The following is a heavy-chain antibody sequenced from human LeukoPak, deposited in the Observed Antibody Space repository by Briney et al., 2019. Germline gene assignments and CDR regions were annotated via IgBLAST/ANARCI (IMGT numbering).Heavy chain of an antibody. V-gene: IGHV3-23*01. D-gene: IGHD3-3*01. CDR3: AKGGQDYDFWRFDL. J-gene: IGHJ5*02. CDR2: ISDTGGRT. CDR1: GFTFSNSA. Sequence: GGSLRLSCAASGFTFSNSAVSWVRQAPGEGLDWVSSISDTGGRTYYAESVKGRFAISRDNSRNTVFLQMNSLRAGDTAIYYCAKGGQDYDFWRFDLWGQGILVTVSS.